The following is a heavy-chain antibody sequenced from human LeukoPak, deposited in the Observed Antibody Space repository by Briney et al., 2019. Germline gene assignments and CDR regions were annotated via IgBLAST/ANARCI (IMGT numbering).Heavy chain of an antibody. CDR3: ARDRYCSGGSCYSGWFDP. J-gene: IGHJ5*02. V-gene: IGHV4-34*01. CDR2: INHSGST. D-gene: IGHD2-15*01. Sequence: PSETLSLTCAVYGGSFSGYYWSWIRQPPGKGLEWIGEINHSGSTNYNPSLKSRVTTSVDASKNLFALKLSSVTAADTAVYYCARDRYCSGGSCYSGWFDPWGQGTLVTVSS. CDR1: GGSFSGYY.